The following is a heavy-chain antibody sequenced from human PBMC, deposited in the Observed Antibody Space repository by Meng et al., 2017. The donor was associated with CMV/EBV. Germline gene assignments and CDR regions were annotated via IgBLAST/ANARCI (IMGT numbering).Heavy chain of an antibody. V-gene: IGHV4-31*02. CDR3: AGGGTGSSGWYFDY. CDR1: GGSLSSGGCY. Sequence: SGGSLSSGGCYWGWIRPRRGKGREWIGCICCSGSSYDDPALQRRVTITVDTSKNQFSLKLSSVTAADTAVYYCAGGGTGSSGWYFDYWGQGTLVTVSS. CDR2: ICCSGSS. D-gene: IGHD6-19*01. J-gene: IGHJ4*02.